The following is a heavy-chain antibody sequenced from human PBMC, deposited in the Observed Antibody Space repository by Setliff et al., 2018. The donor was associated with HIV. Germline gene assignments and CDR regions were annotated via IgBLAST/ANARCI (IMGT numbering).Heavy chain of an antibody. D-gene: IGHD2-15*01. CDR3: ARGRGRAPLSYYFDS. J-gene: IGHJ4*02. CDR1: PGSISVYY. CDR2: VSYSGSV. V-gene: IGHV4-59*01. Sequence: NPSETLSLTCTVPPGSISVYYWTWVRQPPGRGLEWVGYVSYSGSVSYNPSLNSRVTMSIDASRDQFSLKLNSVTVADTAIYYCARGRGRAPLSYYFDSWGQGRLVTVSS.